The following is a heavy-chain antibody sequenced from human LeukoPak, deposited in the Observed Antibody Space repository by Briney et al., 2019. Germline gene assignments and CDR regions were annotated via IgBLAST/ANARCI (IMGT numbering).Heavy chain of an antibody. J-gene: IGHJ6*03. D-gene: IGHD5-18*01. CDR2: VRYDGRKK. V-gene: IGHV3-30*02. Sequence: PGGSLRLSCAASGFTFSTYGMHWVRQAPGKGLEWVAFVRYDGRKKYYTNSVKGRFTISRDNSKNTLYLQMNSLRAEDTAVYYCAKDQKRGYSYGYLFYYYYMDVWGKGTTVTISS. CDR1: GFTFSTYG. CDR3: AKDQKRGYSYGYLFYYYYMDV.